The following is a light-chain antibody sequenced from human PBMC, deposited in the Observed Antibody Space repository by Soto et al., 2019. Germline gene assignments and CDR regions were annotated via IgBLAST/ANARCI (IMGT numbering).Light chain of an antibody. CDR2: DIC. CDR3: KHYNSWPLT. V-gene: IGKV3D-15*01. CDR1: QSVSDY. J-gene: IGKJ4*01. Sequence: EIVLTHSPGTLSVSPGGRATLSCRARQSVSDYLAWYQQKCGQSPRLLIYDICTSATGVPTRISGSGSGTEFTLTISSLQSEDFAVYYCKHYNSWPLTFGGGTKVDNK.